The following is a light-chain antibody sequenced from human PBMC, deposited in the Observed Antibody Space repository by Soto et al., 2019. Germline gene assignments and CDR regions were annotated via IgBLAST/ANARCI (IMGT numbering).Light chain of an antibody. Sequence: ENVLTQSPGTLSLSPGERATLSSRASQSVSGSYLAWYQQKPGQAPRLIIYGASSRATGIPDRFSGSWSGTDFTLTISRLEPEDVAVYYCQQYGSSPITFGQGTRLEIK. CDR1: QSVSGSY. CDR2: GAS. CDR3: QQYGSSPIT. J-gene: IGKJ5*01. V-gene: IGKV3-20*01.